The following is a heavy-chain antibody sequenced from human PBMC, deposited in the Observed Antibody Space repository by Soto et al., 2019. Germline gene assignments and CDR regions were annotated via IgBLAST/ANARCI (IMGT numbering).Heavy chain of an antibody. CDR2: ISSYGADT. CDR3: VKEGYMRSDWYGQFDY. D-gene: IGHD6-19*01. V-gene: IGHV3-64D*06. J-gene: IGHJ4*02. Sequence: GSLRLSCSASGFTFNSYAMHWVRQAPGKGLEFVSAISSYGADTYYADSVKGRFAISRDNSKNTLYLQMSSLRAEDTALYYCVKEGYMRSDWYGQFDYWGQGALVTVSS. CDR1: GFTFNSYA.